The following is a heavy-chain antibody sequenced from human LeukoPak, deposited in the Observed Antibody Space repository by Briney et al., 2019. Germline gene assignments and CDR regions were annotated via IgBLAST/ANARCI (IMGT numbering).Heavy chain of an antibody. D-gene: IGHD4-17*01. Sequence: PGGSLRLSCAASGLTFSSYAMHWVRQAPGKGLEWVAVISYDGSNKYYADSVKGRFTISRDNSKNTLYLQMNSLRAEDTAVYYCASPDYGDAPVVYWGQGTLVTVSS. CDR3: ASPDYGDAPVVY. CDR1: GLTFSSYA. J-gene: IGHJ4*02. V-gene: IGHV3-30-3*01. CDR2: ISYDGSNK.